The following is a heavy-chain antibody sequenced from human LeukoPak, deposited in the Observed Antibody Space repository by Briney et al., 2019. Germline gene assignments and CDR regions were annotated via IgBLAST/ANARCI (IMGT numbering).Heavy chain of an antibody. V-gene: IGHV4-4*07. CDR3: VRGGSKAAATFDY. CDR1: GGSISGYY. D-gene: IGHD2-15*01. Sequence: KPSETLSLTCTVSGGSISGYYWSWIRQPAGKGLEWIGQIHSSGSTYYNPSLKSRLIMSGDMPKNQFSLKLSSVTAADTAVYYCVRGGSKAAATFDYWGQGTLVTVSS. CDR2: IHSSGST. J-gene: IGHJ4*02.